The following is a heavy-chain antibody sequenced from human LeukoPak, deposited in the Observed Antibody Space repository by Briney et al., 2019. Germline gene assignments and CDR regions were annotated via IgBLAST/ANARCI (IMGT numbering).Heavy chain of an antibody. V-gene: IGHV4-59*08. J-gene: IGHJ4*02. CDR1: GGSISSYY. Sequence: PSETLSLTCTVSGGSISSYYWSWIRQPPGKGLEWIGYIYYSGSTNYNPSLKSRVTISVDTSKNQFSLKLSSVTAADTAVYYCARQPSRRWYFDYWGQGTLVTVSS. CDR2: IYYSGST. CDR3: ARQPSRRWYFDY. D-gene: IGHD6-13*01.